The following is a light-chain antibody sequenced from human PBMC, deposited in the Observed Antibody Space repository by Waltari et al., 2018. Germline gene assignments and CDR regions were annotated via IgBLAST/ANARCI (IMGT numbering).Light chain of an antibody. CDR3: QTGGHGTWV. Sequence: QLVLTQSPSASASLGASVKLTCTLSSGHSSNIIAWHQQQPEKGPRHLMKVNSDGSHSKGDEIPDRFSGSSAGAERYLTIASLQSEDEADYYCQTGGHGTWVFGGGTKLTVL. CDR2: VNSDGSH. J-gene: IGLJ3*02. V-gene: IGLV4-69*01. CDR1: SGHSSNI.